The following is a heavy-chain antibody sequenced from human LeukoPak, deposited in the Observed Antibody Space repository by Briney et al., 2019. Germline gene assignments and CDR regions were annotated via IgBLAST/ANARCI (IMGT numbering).Heavy chain of an antibody. D-gene: IGHD3-16*01. V-gene: IGHV3-49*04. Sequence: PGGSLRLSCTASGFTFGDYAMSWVRQAPGKGLEWVGFIRSKAYGGRTEYAASVKGRFTISRDDSKSIAYLQMNSLKTEDTAVYYCTIALGGSNPPLDYWGQGTLVTVSS. CDR2: IRSKAYGGRT. CDR1: GFTFGDYA. CDR3: TIALGGSNPPLDY. J-gene: IGHJ4*02.